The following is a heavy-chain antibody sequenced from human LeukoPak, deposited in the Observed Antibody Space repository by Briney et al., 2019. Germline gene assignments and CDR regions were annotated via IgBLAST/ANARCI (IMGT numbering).Heavy chain of an antibody. CDR2: VSDGGGST. J-gene: IGHJ4*02. CDR3: ATGGDSGLFLFNY. CDR1: GFTFSAYV. V-gene: IGHV3-23*01. Sequence: GGSLRLSCAASGFTFSAYVMTWVRQAPGKGLEWVSGVSDGGGSTHYADSVKGRFTISRDTSKNTLYLQMNSPRVEDTAIYFCATGGDSGLFLFNYWGQGTLVTVSS. D-gene: IGHD6-19*01.